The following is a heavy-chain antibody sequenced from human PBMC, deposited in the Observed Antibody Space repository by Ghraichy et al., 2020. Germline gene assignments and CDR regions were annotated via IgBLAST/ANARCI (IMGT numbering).Heavy chain of an antibody. D-gene: IGHD2-21*02. J-gene: IGHJ4*02. CDR2: ISGSGGST. CDR3: AKDRVGGAVVVTPGGY. CDR1: GFTFSSYA. Sequence: GGSLRLSCAASGFTFSSYAMSWVRQAPGKGLEWVSAISGSGGSTYYADSVKGRFTISRDNSKNTLYLQMNSLGAEDTAVYYCAKDRVGGAVVVTPGGYWGQGTLVTVSS. V-gene: IGHV3-23*01.